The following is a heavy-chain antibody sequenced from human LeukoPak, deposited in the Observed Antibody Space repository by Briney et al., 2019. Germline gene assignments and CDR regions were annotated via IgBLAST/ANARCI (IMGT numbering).Heavy chain of an antibody. V-gene: IGHV1-18*01. Sequence: GASVKVSCKTSGYSFRSYGITWVRQAPGQGLEWMGWISIYKGNTNYAQKFQGRVTMTTDTATSTAYMDLRSLRSDDTAFYYCARGSSSCADYNTFDYWGQGTLVTVSS. CDR1: GYSFRSYG. D-gene: IGHD6-13*01. CDR3: ARGSSSCADYNTFDY. CDR2: ISIYKGNT. J-gene: IGHJ4*02.